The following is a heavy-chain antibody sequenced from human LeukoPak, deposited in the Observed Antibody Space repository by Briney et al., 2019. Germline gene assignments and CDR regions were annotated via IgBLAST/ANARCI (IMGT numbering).Heavy chain of an antibody. V-gene: IGHV3-53*01. CDR3: AGAQGISARW. D-gene: IGHD6-6*01. CDR1: GLTFSSNY. Sequence: GGSLRLSCAASGLTFSSNYMNWVRQAPGKGLEWVSVIYSGGSKYYSDSVKGRFTISRDNSKNTLYLQMNSLRAEDTAVYYCAGAQGISARWWGQGTLVTVSS. CDR2: IYSGGSK. J-gene: IGHJ4*02.